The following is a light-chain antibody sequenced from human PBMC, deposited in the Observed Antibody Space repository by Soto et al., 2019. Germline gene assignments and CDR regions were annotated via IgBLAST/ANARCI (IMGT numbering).Light chain of an antibody. J-gene: IGKJ1*01. CDR3: QQYNNWPPWT. CDR1: QSVPTT. Sequence: EVVLTQSPATLAVSPGERATLSCRSSQSVPTTMAWYQQKTGHAPRLLLYCASTRATGIPARFSGSGSGTDFTLNFSSLQSEDVAVYYGQQYNNWPPWTFGQGTKVEIK. V-gene: IGKV3-15*01. CDR2: CAS.